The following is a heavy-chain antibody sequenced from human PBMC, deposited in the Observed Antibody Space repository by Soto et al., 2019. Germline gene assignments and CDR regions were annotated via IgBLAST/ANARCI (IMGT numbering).Heavy chain of an antibody. Sequence: QVQLVESGGGVVQPGRSLRLSCAASGFTFSSYGMHWVRQAPGKGLEWVAVIWYDGSNKYCADSVKGRFTISRDNSKHARYLHMDSLRAEDTAVCYCARSGHSGGSLYGPGSFDIWVQGTIVTVSS. V-gene: IGHV3-33*01. D-gene: IGHD1-26*01. CDR1: GFTFSSYG. CDR3: ARSGHSGGSLYGPGSFDI. J-gene: IGHJ3*02. CDR2: IWYDGSNK.